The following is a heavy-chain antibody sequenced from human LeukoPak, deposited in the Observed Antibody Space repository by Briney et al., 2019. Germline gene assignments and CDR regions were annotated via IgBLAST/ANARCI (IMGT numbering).Heavy chain of an antibody. J-gene: IGHJ4*02. Sequence: GGSLRLSCAASGFTFSSYAMSWVRQAPGKGLEWVSSISGGGAVTYYADSVKGRFTISRDNSKNTVYLQMNSLRAEDTAIYYCAKEPRVATIEIFDYWGQGTLVTVSS. V-gene: IGHV3-23*01. D-gene: IGHD5-12*01. CDR2: ISGGGAVT. CDR3: AKEPRVATIEIFDY. CDR1: GFTFSSYA.